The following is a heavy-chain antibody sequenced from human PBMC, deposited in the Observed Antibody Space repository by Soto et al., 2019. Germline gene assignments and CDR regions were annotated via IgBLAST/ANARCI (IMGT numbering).Heavy chain of an antibody. D-gene: IGHD3-3*01. V-gene: IGHV1-18*04. CDR2: ISAYNGNT. CDR1: GYTFTSYG. J-gene: IGHJ3*02. Sequence: ASAKVSCKASGYTFTSYGISWVRQAPGQGLEWMGWISAYNGNTNYAQKLQGRVTMTTDTSTSTAYMELRSLRSDDTAVYYCARGRFLEWLVSGNDAFDIWGQGTMVTVSS. CDR3: ARGRFLEWLVSGNDAFDI.